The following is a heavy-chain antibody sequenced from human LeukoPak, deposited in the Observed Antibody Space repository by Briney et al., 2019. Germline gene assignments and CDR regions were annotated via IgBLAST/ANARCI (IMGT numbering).Heavy chain of an antibody. J-gene: IGHJ4*02. V-gene: IGHV3-66*01. D-gene: IGHD6-13*01. CDR1: GFTVSSNY. CDR2: IYSGGST. CDR3: ASSWQQLGNFDY. Sequence: PGGSLRLSCAASGFTVSSNYMSWVRQAPGRGLEWVSVIYSGGSTCYADSVKGRFTISRDNSKNTLYLQMNSLRAEDTAVYYCASSWQQLGNFDYWGQGTLVTVSS.